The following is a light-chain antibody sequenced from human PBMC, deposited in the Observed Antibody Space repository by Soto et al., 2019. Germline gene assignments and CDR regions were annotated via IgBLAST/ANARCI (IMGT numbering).Light chain of an antibody. CDR3: QQYNNWPQLT. V-gene: IGKV3-15*01. J-gene: IGKJ4*01. CDR2: GAS. Sequence: EIVMTQSPATLSVSPGERATLSCRASQSVSSNLALYQQKPGQAPRLLIYGASTRATVIPARFSGSGSGTEFTLTISSLQSEDFAVYYCQQYNNWPQLTFGGGTKVEIK. CDR1: QSVSSN.